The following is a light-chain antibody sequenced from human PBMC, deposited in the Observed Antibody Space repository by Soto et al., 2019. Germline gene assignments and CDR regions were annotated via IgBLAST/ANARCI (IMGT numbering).Light chain of an antibody. Sequence: EIVLTQSPGTLSLSPGERATLSCRASQSVSSSYLAWYQQKPGQAPRLLIYGASSRATGIPDRFSGSGSGTDFTFTISRLEPEDFAVYYCQQYGSSPPITFGQGTRLKIK. CDR3: QQYGSSPPIT. J-gene: IGKJ5*01. CDR2: GAS. V-gene: IGKV3-20*01. CDR1: QSVSSSY.